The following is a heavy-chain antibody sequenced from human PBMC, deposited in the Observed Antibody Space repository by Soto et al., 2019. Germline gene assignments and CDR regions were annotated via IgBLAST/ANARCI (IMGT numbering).Heavy chain of an antibody. CDR2: ISGSGGST. D-gene: IGHD6-13*01. CDR3: AKLGSSTWSPHYYFDY. J-gene: IGHJ4*02. Sequence: GGSLRLSCAASGFTFSSYAMSWVRQAPGKGLEWVSAISGSGGSTYYADSVKGRFTISRDNSKNTLYLQMNSLRAEDTAVYYCAKLGSSTWSPHYYFDYWGQGSLVTVSS. CDR1: GFTFSSYA. V-gene: IGHV3-23*01.